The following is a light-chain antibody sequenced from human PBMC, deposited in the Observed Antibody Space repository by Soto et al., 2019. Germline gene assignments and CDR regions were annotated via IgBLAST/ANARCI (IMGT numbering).Light chain of an antibody. CDR1: QSVLYSSNNKNY. CDR2: WAS. V-gene: IGKV4-1*01. J-gene: IGKJ1*01. Sequence: DIVMTQSPDSLAVSLGERATINCKSSQSVLYSSNNKNYLAWYQQKRGQPPKLLIYWASTRESGVPDRFSGSGSGKDFTLTISSLQAEDVAVYYCQQHYSTPPTFGQGTKVEIK. CDR3: QQHYSTPPT.